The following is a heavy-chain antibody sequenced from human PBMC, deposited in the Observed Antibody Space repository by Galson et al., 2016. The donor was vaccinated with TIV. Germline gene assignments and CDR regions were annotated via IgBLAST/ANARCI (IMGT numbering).Heavy chain of an antibody. CDR2: IIPLFTTA. V-gene: IGHV1-69*13. J-gene: IGHJ6*02. CDR3: AKDRNTAMDTYYWYYGMDV. CDR1: GGTFSSYV. D-gene: IGHD5-18*01. Sequence: SVKVSCKASGGTFSSYVISWVRQAPGQGLEWMGGIIPLFTTANYAQKFQGRVTITADESTSTAYMELSSLGSEDTAIYSCAKDRNTAMDTYYWYYGMDVWGPGATVTVSS.